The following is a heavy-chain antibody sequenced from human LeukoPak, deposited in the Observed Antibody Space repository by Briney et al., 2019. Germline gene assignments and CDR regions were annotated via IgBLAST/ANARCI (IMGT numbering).Heavy chain of an antibody. J-gene: IGHJ6*03. CDR1: GYTFTSYD. Sequence: ASVKVSCKASGYTFTSYDINWVRQATGQGLEWMGWMNPNSGNTGYAQRFQGRVTITRNTSISTAYMELSSLRSEDTAVYYCARGPEAYCSSTSCYPGSYYYYYMDVWGKGTTVTVSS. D-gene: IGHD2-2*01. V-gene: IGHV1-8*03. CDR3: ARGPEAYCSSTSCYPGSYYYYYMDV. CDR2: MNPNSGNT.